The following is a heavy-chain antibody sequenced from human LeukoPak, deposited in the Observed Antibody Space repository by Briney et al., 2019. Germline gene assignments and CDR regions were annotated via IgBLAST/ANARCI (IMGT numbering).Heavy chain of an antibody. J-gene: IGHJ3*01. CDR1: GYTFSGYY. D-gene: IGHD1-1*01. V-gene: IGHV1-2*02. Sequence: ASVKVSCKASGYTFSGYYMHWVRQTPGHGPEWMGWLNPNSGGTNYAQNSQGRVTMTRDTSINTAYMELSRLTSDDTAVYYCARGTEARTNWSVIAFDVWGQGTMVTVSS. CDR3: ARGTEARTNWSVIAFDV. CDR2: LNPNSGGT.